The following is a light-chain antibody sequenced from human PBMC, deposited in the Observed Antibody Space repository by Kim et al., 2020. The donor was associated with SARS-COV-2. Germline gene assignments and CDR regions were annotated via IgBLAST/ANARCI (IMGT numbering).Light chain of an antibody. CDR3: QVWHTGGDRVV. Sequence: SYELTQPASVSVAPGQTASITCGGDNIGDYRVHWYQQKPGQAPLLVIYYDTDRPSGIPERFSGSNSGTTVTLTISSVEAGDEADYYCQVWHTGGDRVVFGGGTQLTVL. CDR1: NIGDYR. V-gene: IGLV3-21*01. CDR2: YDT. J-gene: IGLJ2*01.